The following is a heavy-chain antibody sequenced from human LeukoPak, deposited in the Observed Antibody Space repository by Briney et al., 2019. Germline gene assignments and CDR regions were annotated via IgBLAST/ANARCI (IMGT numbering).Heavy chain of an antibody. J-gene: IGHJ4*02. Sequence: ASVKVSCKASGYTFTGYYIHWVRQAPGQGLELMGWINANSGVTNYAQKFQGRVTMTRDTSISTAYMELRSLRSDDTALYYCARHVKWEFLYWGQGTLVAVSS. CDR3: ARHVKWEFLY. CDR2: INANSGVT. D-gene: IGHD1-26*01. CDR1: GYTFTGYY. V-gene: IGHV1-2*02.